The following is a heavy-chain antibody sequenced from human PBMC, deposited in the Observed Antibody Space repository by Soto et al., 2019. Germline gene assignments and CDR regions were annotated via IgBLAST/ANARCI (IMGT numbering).Heavy chain of an antibody. CDR3: ARDSGSNFDHYGSGSLYY. V-gene: IGHV1-69*08. J-gene: IGHJ4*02. Sequence: QVQLVQSGAEVKKPGSSVKVSCKASGGTFSSYTISWVRQAPGQGLEWMGRLIPILGIANYAQKFQGRVTITADKSTSATYMEQSSLRSEETAVYYCARDSGSNFDHYGSGSLYYWGQGTLVTVSS. D-gene: IGHD3-10*01. CDR1: GGTFSSYT. CDR2: LIPILGIA.